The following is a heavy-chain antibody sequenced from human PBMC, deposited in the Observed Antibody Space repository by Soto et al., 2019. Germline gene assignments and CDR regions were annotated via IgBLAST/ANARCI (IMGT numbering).Heavy chain of an antibody. J-gene: IGHJ6*03. CDR2: IWYDGSNK. Sequence: GGSLRLSCAASGFTFSSYGMHWVRQAPGKGLEWVAVIWYDGSNKYYADSVKGRFTISRDNSKNTLYLQMNSLRAEDTAVYYCARELVPAYMDVWGKGTTVTVSS. CDR1: GFTFSSYG. CDR3: ARELVPAYMDV. D-gene: IGHD2-2*01. V-gene: IGHV3-33*01.